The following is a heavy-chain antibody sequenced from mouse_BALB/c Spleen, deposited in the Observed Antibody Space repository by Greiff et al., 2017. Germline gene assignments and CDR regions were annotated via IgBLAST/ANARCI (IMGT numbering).Heavy chain of an antibody. CDR3: ARTYYGNFYAMDY. V-gene: IGHV1S135*01. CDR2: IDPFNGGT. D-gene: IGHD2-10*01. Sequence: EVQLQQSGPELMKPGASVKISCKASGYSFTSYYMHWVKQSHGKSLEWIGYIDPFNGGTSYNQKFKGKATLTVDKSSSTAYMHLSSLTSEDSAVYYYARTYYGNFYAMDYWGQGTSVTVSS. CDR1: GYSFTSYY. J-gene: IGHJ4*01.